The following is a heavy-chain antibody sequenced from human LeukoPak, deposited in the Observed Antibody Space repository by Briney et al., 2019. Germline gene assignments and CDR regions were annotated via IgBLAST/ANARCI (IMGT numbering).Heavy chain of an antibody. D-gene: IGHD4-23*01. CDR3: GRGDGGDY. V-gene: IGHV3-20*04. CDR2: IHWKNNVV. J-gene: IGHJ4*02. CDR1: GFTFADFG. Sequence: GGSLRLSCAASGFTFADFGMSWVRQAPGKGLEWVSGIHWKNNVVGYAESVRGRFTISRDNAQNSLYLEMNSLRAEDTAFYFCGRGDGGDYWGQGTLVTVSS.